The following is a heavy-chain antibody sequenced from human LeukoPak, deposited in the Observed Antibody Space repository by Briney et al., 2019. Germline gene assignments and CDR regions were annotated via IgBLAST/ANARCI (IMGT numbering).Heavy chain of an antibody. CDR1: GFTFNSYW. V-gene: IGHV3-74*01. D-gene: IGHD2-21*02. CDR3: ARYEQRPGVTASDP. CDR2: INPDGSWT. J-gene: IGHJ5*02. Sequence: GGSLRLSCAASGFTFNSYWMVWFRQAPGKGLVWVSCINPDGSWTLHADSVKGRFAISRDYARNTQYLQMNSLGVEDTAMYYCARYEQRPGVTASDPWSQGTLVTVSS.